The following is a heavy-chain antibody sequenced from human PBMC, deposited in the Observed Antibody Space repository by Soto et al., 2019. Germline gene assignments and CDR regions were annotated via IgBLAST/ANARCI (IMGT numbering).Heavy chain of an antibody. J-gene: IGHJ4*02. Sequence: ASVKVSCKASGYTFTSYSISWVRQAPGQGLEWMGWINVYNGNTKYAQKFQGRVTMTTGTSTSTVYMELRSLSSDDTAVYYCARDGVAVTTGISGYWGQGTLVTVSS. CDR3: ARDGVAVTTGISGY. D-gene: IGHD4-4*01. V-gene: IGHV1-18*01. CDR1: GYTFTSYS. CDR2: INVYNGNT.